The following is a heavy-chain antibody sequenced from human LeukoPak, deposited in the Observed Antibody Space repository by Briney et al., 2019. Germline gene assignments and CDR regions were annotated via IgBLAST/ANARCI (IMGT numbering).Heavy chain of an antibody. CDR3: ARANIVVVPAAPEFDY. CDR1: GYTFTSYY. V-gene: IGHV1-46*01. D-gene: IGHD2-2*01. Sequence: ASVKVSCKASGYTFTSYYMHWVQQAPGQGLEWMGIINPSGGSTSYAQKFQGRVTMTRDTSTSTVYMELSSLRSEDTAVYYCARANIVVVPAAPEFDYWGQGTLVTVSS. CDR2: INPSGGST. J-gene: IGHJ4*02.